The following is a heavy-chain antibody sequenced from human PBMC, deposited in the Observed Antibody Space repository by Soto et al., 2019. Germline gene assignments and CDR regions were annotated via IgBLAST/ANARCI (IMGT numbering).Heavy chain of an antibody. CDR3: ARAASPLRFLEWLPQDAFDI. Sequence: SETLSLTCPVSGGSISSYYWSWIRPPPEKGLEWIGYIYYSGSTNYNPSLKSRVTISVDTSKNQFSLKLSSVTAADTAVYYCARAASPLRFLEWLPQDAFDIWGQGTMVTVSS. CDR2: IYYSGST. V-gene: IGHV4-59*08. CDR1: GGSISSYY. D-gene: IGHD3-3*01. J-gene: IGHJ3*02.